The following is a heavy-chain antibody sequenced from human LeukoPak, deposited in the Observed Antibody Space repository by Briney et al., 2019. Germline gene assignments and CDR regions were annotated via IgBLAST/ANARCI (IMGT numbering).Heavy chain of an antibody. J-gene: IGHJ4*02. Sequence: GGSLRLSCAASGFTFSIYSMHWVRQAPGKGLEWVGRIKSKTDGGTTDYAAPVKGRFTISRDDSKNTLYLQMNSLKTEDTAVYYCTTDRVDIVATPFDYWGQGTLVTVSS. CDR3: TTDRVDIVATPFDY. CDR1: GFTFSIYS. D-gene: IGHD5-12*01. V-gene: IGHV3-15*01. CDR2: IKSKTDGGTT.